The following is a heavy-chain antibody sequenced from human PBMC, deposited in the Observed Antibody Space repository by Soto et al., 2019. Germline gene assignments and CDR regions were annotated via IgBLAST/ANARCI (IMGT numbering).Heavy chain of an antibody. D-gene: IGHD2-8*01. V-gene: IGHV4-39*01. J-gene: IGHJ4*02. CDR3: ARHPGYTVPTVYATHYFDY. Sequence: QLQLQESGPGLVKPSETLSLTCTVSGGSISSNNYYCGWIRQPPGKGLEWIGSIYYSGDTYYYPSLESRVTMSVDTSKSQFSLKLSSVTAADTAVYYCARHPGYTVPTVYATHYFDYWGQGIVVTVSS. CDR2: IYYSGDT. CDR1: GGSISSNNYY.